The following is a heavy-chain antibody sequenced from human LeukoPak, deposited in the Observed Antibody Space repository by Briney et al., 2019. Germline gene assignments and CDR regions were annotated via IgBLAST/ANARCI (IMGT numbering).Heavy chain of an antibody. CDR3: ARAATVVTPLYFQH. D-gene: IGHD4-23*01. Sequence: GASVKVSCKASGYTFTSYDINWVRQATGQGLEWMGWMNPNSGNTGYAQKFQGRVTITRNTSISTAYMELSSLRSEDTAVYYCARAATVVTPLYFQHWGQGTLVTVSS. J-gene: IGHJ1*01. V-gene: IGHV1-8*03. CDR1: GYTFTSYD. CDR2: MNPNSGNT.